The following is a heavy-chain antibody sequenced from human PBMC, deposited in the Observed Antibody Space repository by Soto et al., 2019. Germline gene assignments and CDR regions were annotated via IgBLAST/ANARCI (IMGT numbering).Heavy chain of an antibody. J-gene: IGHJ3*02. CDR3: AREAKKEGDAFDI. V-gene: IGHV4-31*03. CDR2: SYYSGST. Sequence: QVQLQESGPGLVKPSQTLSLTCTVSGGSISSGGYYWSWIRQHPGKGLEWIGYSYYSGSTYYNPSLKSRDTISVDPSKNQFSLKLSSVTAADTAVYYCAREAKKEGDAFDIWGQGTMVTVSS. CDR1: GGSISSGGYY.